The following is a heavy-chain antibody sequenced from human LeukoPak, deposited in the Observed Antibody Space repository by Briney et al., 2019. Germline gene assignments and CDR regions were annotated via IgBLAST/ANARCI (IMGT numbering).Heavy chain of an antibody. CDR1: GYTFTSYY. Sequence: ASVEVSCKASGYTFTSYYMHWVRQAPGQGLEWMGIINPSGGSTSYAQKFQGRVTMTRDMSTSTDYMELSSLRSEDTAVYYCARDNSVEDTAWWFDPWGQGTLVTVSS. D-gene: IGHD4-23*01. V-gene: IGHV1-46*01. J-gene: IGHJ5*02. CDR3: ARDNSVEDTAWWFDP. CDR2: INPSGGST.